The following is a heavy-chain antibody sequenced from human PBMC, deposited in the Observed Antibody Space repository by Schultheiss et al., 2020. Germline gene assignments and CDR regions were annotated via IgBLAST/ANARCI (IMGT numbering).Heavy chain of an antibody. D-gene: IGHD3-16*01. CDR2: ISGSGGST. Sequence: ETLSLTCAVYGGSFSDYYWSWIRQPPGKGLEWVSGISGSGGSTYYADSVKGRFTISRDNSKNTLYLQMNSLRAEDTAVYYCARGLRWGEPGYAFDIWGQGTMVTVSS. CDR1: GGSFSDYY. V-gene: IGHV3-23*01. CDR3: ARGLRWGEPGYAFDI. J-gene: IGHJ3*02.